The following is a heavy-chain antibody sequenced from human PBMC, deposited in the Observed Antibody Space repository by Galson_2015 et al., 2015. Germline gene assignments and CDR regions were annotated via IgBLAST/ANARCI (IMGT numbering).Heavy chain of an antibody. J-gene: IGHJ4*02. V-gene: IGHV3-23*01. CDR2: ISGGGGST. CDR1: GFTFSSYA. D-gene: IGHD6-13*01. CDR3: AKVATKKGYSRRWDY. Sequence: SLRLSCAASGFTFSSYAMSWVRQAPGKGLEWVSGISGGGGSTYYADSVKGRFTISRDNSKNTLYLQMNSLRAEDTALYYCAKVATKKGYSRRWDYRGQGTMVTDYS.